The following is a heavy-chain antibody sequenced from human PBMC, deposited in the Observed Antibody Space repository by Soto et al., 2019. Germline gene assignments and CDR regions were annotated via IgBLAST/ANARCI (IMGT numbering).Heavy chain of an antibody. CDR1: GFTFSSYG. CDR3: AKGGGSFDY. CDR2: ISYDGSNK. D-gene: IGHD3-16*01. V-gene: IGHV3-30*18. J-gene: IGHJ4*02. Sequence: QVQLVESGGGVVQPGRSLRLSCAASGFTFSSYGMHWVRQAPGKGLEWVAVISYDGSNKYYAESVKGRFTISRDNSKNTLYLQMNSLRAEDTAVYYCAKGGGSFDYWGQGTLVTVSS.